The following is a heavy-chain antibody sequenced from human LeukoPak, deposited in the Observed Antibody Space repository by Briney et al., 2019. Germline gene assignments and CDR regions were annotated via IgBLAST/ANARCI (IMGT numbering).Heavy chain of an antibody. CDR1: GYSFTSYY. CDR2: INPSGGST. J-gene: IGHJ5*02. V-gene: IGHV1-46*01. D-gene: IGHD6-19*01. Sequence: ASVKVSCKASGYSFTSYYMHWVRQAPGQGLEWMGLINPSGGSTSYAQKFQGRVTMTRDTSTRTVYVELSSLRSEDTAVYYCARESDSGYSSSFNWFDPWGQGTLVTVSS. CDR3: ARESDSGYSSSFNWFDP.